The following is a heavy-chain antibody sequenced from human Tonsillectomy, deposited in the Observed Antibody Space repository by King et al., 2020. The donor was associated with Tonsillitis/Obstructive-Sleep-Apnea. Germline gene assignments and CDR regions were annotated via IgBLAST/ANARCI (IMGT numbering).Heavy chain of an antibody. J-gene: IGHJ6*03. V-gene: IGHV3-23*04. CDR2: IVGSGGTT. Sequence: VQLVESGGGLVQPGGSLRLSCAASGFTFSNYAMTWVRQAPGKGLDWVSVIVGSGGTTYYADSVKGRFTLSRDNSKNTLYLQMNSLRAEDTAVYYCAKDSDSSGYYTSNYYYMDVWGKGTTVTVSS. D-gene: IGHD3-22*01. CDR1: GFTFSNYA. CDR3: AKDSDSSGYYTSNYYYMDV.